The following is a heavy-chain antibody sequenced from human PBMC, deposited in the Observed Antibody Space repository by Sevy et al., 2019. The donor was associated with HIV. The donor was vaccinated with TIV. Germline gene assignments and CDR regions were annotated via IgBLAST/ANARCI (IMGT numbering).Heavy chain of an antibody. CDR2: IIPISATA. V-gene: IGHV1-69*13. Sequence: ASVKVSCKAFGGTFSSYAISWVRQAPGQGLEWMGGIIPISATANYAQKFQGRVTITADESTSTAYMEMSGLRSEETAVYYCAGTDYYDSDGYYLYAFDIWGQGTVVTVSS. D-gene: IGHD3-22*01. J-gene: IGHJ3*02. CDR1: GGTFSSYA. CDR3: AGTDYYDSDGYYLYAFDI.